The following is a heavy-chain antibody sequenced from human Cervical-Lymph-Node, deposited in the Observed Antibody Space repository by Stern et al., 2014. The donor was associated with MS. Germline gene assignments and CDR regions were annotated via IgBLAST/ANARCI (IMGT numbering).Heavy chain of an antibody. CDR1: GFTFSSYG. CDR3: ARDYEDTSMLFDH. CDR2: ISYDGNHK. Sequence: QVQLGQSGGAVVQPGRSLRLSCAASGFTFSSYGMHWVRQAPGKGLEWVPVISYDGNHKYYAASVKGRFTISRDNSKNTLHLQMNSVTPDDTAIYYCARDYEDTSMLFDHWGQGTLVTVSS. V-gene: IGHV3-30*03. D-gene: IGHD2-8*01. J-gene: IGHJ4*02.